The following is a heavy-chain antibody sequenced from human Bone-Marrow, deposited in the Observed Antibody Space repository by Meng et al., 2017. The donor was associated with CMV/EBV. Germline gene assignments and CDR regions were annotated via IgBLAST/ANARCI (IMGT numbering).Heavy chain of an antibody. J-gene: IGHJ5*02. CDR2: INPNSGGT. CDR3: ARTPSSSSLGFS. D-gene: IGHD6-6*01. CDR1: GYTFTRYD. V-gene: IGHV1-2*02. Sequence: ASVKVSCKASGYTFTRYDIIWVRQATGQGLEWMGWINPNSGGTNYAQKFQGRVTMTRDTSISTAYMELSRLRSDDTAMYYCARTPSSSSLGFSWGQGTLVTVSS.